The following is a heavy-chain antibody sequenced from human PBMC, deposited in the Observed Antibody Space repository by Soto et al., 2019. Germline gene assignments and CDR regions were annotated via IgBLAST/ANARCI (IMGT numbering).Heavy chain of an antibody. Sequence: GGSLRLSCAASGFTFSSYAMHWVRQAPGKGLEWVAVISYDGSNKYYADSVKGRFTISRDNSKNTLYLQMNSLRAEDTAVYSCARDPSGCSYGPFDYWGQGTLVTVSS. J-gene: IGHJ4*02. CDR3: ARDPSGCSYGPFDY. CDR1: GFTFSSYA. CDR2: ISYDGSNK. V-gene: IGHV3-30-3*01. D-gene: IGHD5-18*01.